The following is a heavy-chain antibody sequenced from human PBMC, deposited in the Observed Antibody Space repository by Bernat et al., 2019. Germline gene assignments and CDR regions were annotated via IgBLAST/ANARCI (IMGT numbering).Heavy chain of an antibody. D-gene: IGHD6-19*01. Sequence: QITLKESGPTLVKPTQTLTLTCTFSGFSLSTSGVGVGWIRQPPGKALEWLALIYWDDDKRYSPSLKSRLTITKDTSKNQVVLTMTNMDPVETATYYRAHDVGTGSGAGYWGQGTLVTVSS. CDR2: IYWDDDK. J-gene: IGHJ4*02. V-gene: IGHV2-5*02. CDR3: AHDVGTGSGAGY. CDR1: GFSLSTSGVG.